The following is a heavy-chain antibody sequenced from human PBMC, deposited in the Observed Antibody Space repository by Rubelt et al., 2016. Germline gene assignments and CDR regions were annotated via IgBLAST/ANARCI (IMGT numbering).Heavy chain of an antibody. V-gene: IGHV3-23*01. D-gene: IGHD2-15*01. CDR2: ISDGGEST. CDR1: GLTFANYA. J-gene: IGHJ4*02. CDR3: ARPKYCSGGSCNSALDN. Sequence: VASGLTFANYAMSWVRQAPGKGLEWVSGISDGGESTYYADSVKGRFTISRDNSKNTLYLQMDCLRAEDTAVYYCARPKYCSGGSCNSALDNWGQGTLVTVSS.